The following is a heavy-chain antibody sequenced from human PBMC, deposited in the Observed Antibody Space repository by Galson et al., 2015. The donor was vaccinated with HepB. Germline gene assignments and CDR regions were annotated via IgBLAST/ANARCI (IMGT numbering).Heavy chain of an antibody. J-gene: IGHJ2*01. Sequence: PALVKPTQTLTLTCTVSGFSLSNARMGVSWIRQPPGKALEWLAHIFSNDEKSYSTSLKSRLTISKDTSKSQVVLTMTNMDPVDTATYYCARTAQRPLLLYSLNGYFDLWGRGTLVTVSS. V-gene: IGHV2-26*01. CDR1: GFSLSNARMG. CDR2: IFSNDEK. CDR3: ARTAQRPLLLYSLNGYFDL. D-gene: IGHD4-11*01.